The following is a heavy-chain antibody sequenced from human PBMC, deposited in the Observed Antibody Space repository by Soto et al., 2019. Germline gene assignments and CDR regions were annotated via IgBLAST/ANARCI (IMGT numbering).Heavy chain of an antibody. CDR2: INAGNGNT. V-gene: IGHV1-3*01. J-gene: IGHJ3*02. CDR3: ARGSSSSWYAFDI. CDR1: GYTFTSYA. D-gene: IGHD6-13*01. Sequence: ASVKVSCKASGYTFTSYAMHWVRQAPGQRLEWMGWINAGNGNTKYSQKFQGRVTITRDTSASTAYMELSSLRSEDTAVYSCARGSSSSWYAFDIWGQGTMVTVSS.